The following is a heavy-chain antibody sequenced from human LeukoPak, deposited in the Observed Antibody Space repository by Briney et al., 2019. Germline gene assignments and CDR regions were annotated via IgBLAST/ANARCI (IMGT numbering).Heavy chain of an antibody. CDR2: FDPEDGET. CDR3: ATASLIAVAGTFDY. CDR1: GYTLTELS. J-gene: IGHJ4*02. Sequence: ASVKVSCKVSGYTLTELSMHWVRQAPGKGLEGMGGFDPEDGETIYAQKFQGRVTMTEDTSTDTAYMELSSLRSEDTAVYYCATASLIAVAGTFDYWGQGTLVTVSS. V-gene: IGHV1-24*01. D-gene: IGHD6-19*01.